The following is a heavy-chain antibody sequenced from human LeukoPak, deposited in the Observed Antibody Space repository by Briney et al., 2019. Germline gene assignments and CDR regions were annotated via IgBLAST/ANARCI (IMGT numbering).Heavy chain of an antibody. CDR1: GFTFSNSA. D-gene: IGHD3-9*01. Sequence: GGSLRLSCAASGFTFSNSAMNWVRQVPGKGLEWVSAIDYDSSHIYYAASVRGRFTISRDNARNSVYLQMNSLRVEDTAVYYCARDPLRYLRVGHYDYWGQGTLVAVSS. V-gene: IGHV3-21*01. J-gene: IGHJ4*02. CDR3: ARDPLRYLRVGHYDY. CDR2: IDYDSSHI.